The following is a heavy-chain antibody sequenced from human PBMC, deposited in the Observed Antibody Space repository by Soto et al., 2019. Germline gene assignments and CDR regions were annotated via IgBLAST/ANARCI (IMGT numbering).Heavy chain of an antibody. V-gene: IGHV1-3*01. Sequence: ASVKVSCKASGYTFTSYAMHWVRQAPGQRLEWMGWINAGNGNTKYSQKFQGRVTMTRDTSTSTVYMELSSLRSEDTAVYYCARNRQIPGTNWFDPWGQGTLVTVSS. D-gene: IGHD1-1*01. CDR3: ARNRQIPGTNWFDP. CDR1: GYTFTSYA. J-gene: IGHJ5*02. CDR2: INAGNGNT.